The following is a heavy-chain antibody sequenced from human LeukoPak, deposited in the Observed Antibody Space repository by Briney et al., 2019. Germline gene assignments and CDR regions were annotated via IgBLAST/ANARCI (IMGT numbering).Heavy chain of an antibody. CDR1: GFTFSSYS. V-gene: IGHV3-21*01. CDR2: ISSSSSYI. Sequence: GGSLRLSCAASGFTFSSYSMNWVRQAPGKGLEWVSSISSSSSYIYYADSVKGRFTISRDNAKNSLYLQMNSLRAEDTAVYYCARDGLRYSSSWYTYYYYGMDVWGQGTTVTVSS. CDR3: ARDGLRYSSSWYTYYYYGMDV. D-gene: IGHD6-13*01. J-gene: IGHJ6*02.